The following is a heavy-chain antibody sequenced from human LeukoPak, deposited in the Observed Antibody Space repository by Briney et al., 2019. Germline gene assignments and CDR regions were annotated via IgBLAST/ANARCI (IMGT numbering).Heavy chain of an antibody. D-gene: IGHD2/OR15-2a*01. CDR3: ARRQNLIASPGLNWFDP. CDR2: INHFGST. Sequence: SETLSLTCAVSGASFSGVYWTWIRQAPGKGLEGLGEINHFGSTRYNPSLQSRVAISVDRSKSQFSLRLGSVTAADTAVYYCARRQNLIASPGLNWFDPWGQGTLVTVTS. CDR1: GASFSGVY. V-gene: IGHV4-34*01. J-gene: IGHJ5*02.